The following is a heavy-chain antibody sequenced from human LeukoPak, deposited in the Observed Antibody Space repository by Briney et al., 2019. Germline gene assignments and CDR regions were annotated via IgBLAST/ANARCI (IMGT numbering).Heavy chain of an antibody. CDR2: IGARGVTT. J-gene: IGHJ3*01. CDR3: AKVPSGMTFRVGAFDV. CDR1: GFTFSNCV. D-gene: IGHD1-1*01. V-gene: IGHV3-23*01. Sequence: GGSLRLSCAASGFTFSNCVMNWVRQPPGKWLEWVSVIGARGVTTYYADSVKGRFTISRDNSKNTLFLQMNSLRVEDTAVYYCAKVPSGMTFRVGAFDVWGQGTMVTVSS.